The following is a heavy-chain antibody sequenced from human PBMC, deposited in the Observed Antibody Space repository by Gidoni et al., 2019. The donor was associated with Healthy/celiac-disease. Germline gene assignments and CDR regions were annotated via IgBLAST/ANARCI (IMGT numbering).Heavy chain of an antibody. D-gene: IGHD3-22*01. J-gene: IGHJ4*02. Sequence: QVQLQESGPGLVKPSETLSLTCTVSVGSISSYYWSWIRQPPGKGLEWIGYIYYSGSTNYNPSLKSRVTISVDTSKNQFSLKLSSVTAADTAVYYCARVPYYYDSSGYSLTPYYFDYWGQGTLVTVSS. CDR1: VGSISSYY. V-gene: IGHV4-59*01. CDR2: IYYSGST. CDR3: ARVPYYYDSSGYSLTPYYFDY.